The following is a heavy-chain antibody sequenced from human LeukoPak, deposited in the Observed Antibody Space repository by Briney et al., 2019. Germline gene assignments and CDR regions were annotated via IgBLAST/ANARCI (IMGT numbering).Heavy chain of an antibody. CDR3: AATYAPDYGDYRGYFDY. V-gene: IGHV5-51*01. CDR1: GYSFTSYW. CDR2: IYPGDSDT. D-gene: IGHD4-17*01. Sequence: GESLKISCKGSGYSFTSYWIGWVRQMPGKGLEWMGIIYPGDSDTRYSPSFQGQVTTSADKSISTAYLQWSSLKASDTAMYYCAATYAPDYGDYRGYFDYWGQGTLVTVSS. J-gene: IGHJ4*02.